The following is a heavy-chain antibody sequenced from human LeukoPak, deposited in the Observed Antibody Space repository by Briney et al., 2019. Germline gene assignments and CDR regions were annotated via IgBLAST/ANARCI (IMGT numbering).Heavy chain of an antibody. V-gene: IGHV4-34*01. CDR2: INHSGST. D-gene: IGHD6-6*01. CDR3: AREEYSSSPAGY. J-gene: IGHJ4*02. CDR1: GGSFSGYY. Sequence: SETLSLTCAVYGGSFSGYYWSWIRQPPGKGLEWIGEINHSGSTNYNPSLKSRVTISVDTSKNQFSLKLSSVTAADTAVYYCAREEYSSSPAGYWGQGTLVAVSS.